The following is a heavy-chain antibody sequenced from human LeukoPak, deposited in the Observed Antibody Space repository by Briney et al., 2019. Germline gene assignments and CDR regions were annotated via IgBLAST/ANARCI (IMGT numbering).Heavy chain of an antibody. D-gene: IGHD6-13*01. Sequence: GGSLRLSCAASGFTFGQYCLNWVRQAPGKGLEWVSFISSRSTYRYYADSVKGRFIVSRDNARESLYLEMHSLRVEDTATYYCVRDDGSWENFDYWGQGTLVTVSS. J-gene: IGHJ4*02. CDR1: GFTFGQYC. CDR2: ISSRSTYR. V-gene: IGHV3-21*01. CDR3: VRDDGSWENFDY.